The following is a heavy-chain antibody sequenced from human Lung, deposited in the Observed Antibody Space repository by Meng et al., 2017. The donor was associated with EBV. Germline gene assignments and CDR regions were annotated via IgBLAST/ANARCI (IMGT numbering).Heavy chain of an antibody. Sequence: VQLVQLWSELKKPGASVKVSCKASGYTFINYAINWVRQAPGQGLEWMGWINTHTGNPTYGQGFTGRFVLSSDTSVSTANLQISSLKAEDTAVYYCARGGPYPDSSGFHWYFDLWGRGTLVTVSS. CDR3: ARGGPYPDSSGFHWYFDL. J-gene: IGHJ2*01. CDR1: GYTFINYA. D-gene: IGHD3-22*01. V-gene: IGHV7-4-1*02. CDR2: INTHTGNP.